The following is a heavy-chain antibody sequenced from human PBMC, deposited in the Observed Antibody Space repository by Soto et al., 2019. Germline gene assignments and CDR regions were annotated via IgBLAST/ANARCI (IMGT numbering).Heavy chain of an antibody. J-gene: IGHJ3*01. V-gene: IGHV3-53*01. CDR3: AKFYCSGGSCYYGDAFDA. CDR1: GFTVTSTY. CDR2: IYSDGTT. Sequence: EVQLVESGGGLMQPGGSLRLSCAASGFTVTSTYMSWVRQAPGKGLEWVSIIYSDGTTYYADSVKGRFTISRDNSKNTLYLQMNSLRDEDTAVYYCAKFYCSGGSCYYGDAFDAWGQGTMVTVSS. D-gene: IGHD2-15*01.